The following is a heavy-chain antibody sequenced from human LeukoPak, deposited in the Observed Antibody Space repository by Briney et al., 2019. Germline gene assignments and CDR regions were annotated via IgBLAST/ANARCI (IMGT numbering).Heavy chain of an antibody. CDR3: ARDWFAD. V-gene: IGHV3-48*03. Sequence: PGGSLRLSCAASGFTFSGNEMNWVRQAPGKGLEWVSYINSGGTIIYYAVSVKGRFTISRENAKNSLYLQMSSLRAEDTVIYYCARDWFADWGQGTLGIVSS. CDR1: GFTFSGNE. CDR2: INSGGTII. J-gene: IGHJ4*02.